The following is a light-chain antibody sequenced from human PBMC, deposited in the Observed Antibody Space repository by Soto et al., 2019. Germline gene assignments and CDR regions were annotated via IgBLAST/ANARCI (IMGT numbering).Light chain of an antibody. CDR2: EVS. V-gene: IGLV2-8*01. J-gene: IGLJ2*01. Sequence: QSALTQPPSAYGSPGQSVTISCTRTSSDVGGYNYVSWYQQHPGKAPKLTIYEVSKRPSGVPDRFSGSKSGNTASLTVSGFQAEDEAHYYCSSYAGSNNLVVFGGGTKLTVL. CDR1: SSDVGGYNY. CDR3: SSYAGSNNLVV.